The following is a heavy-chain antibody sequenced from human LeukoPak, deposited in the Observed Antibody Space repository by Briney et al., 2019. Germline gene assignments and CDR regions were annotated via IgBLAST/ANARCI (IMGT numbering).Heavy chain of an antibody. CDR2: INHSGST. J-gene: IGHJ3*02. Sequence: SETLSLTCAVYGGSFSGYYWSWIRQPPGKGLEWIGEINHSGSTNYNPSLKSRVTISVDTSKNQFSLKLSSVTAADTAVYYCARRLPHYDILTGYYTGAFDIWGQGTMVTVSS. CDR1: GGSFSGYY. CDR3: ARRLPHYDILTGYYTGAFDI. D-gene: IGHD3-9*01. V-gene: IGHV4-34*01.